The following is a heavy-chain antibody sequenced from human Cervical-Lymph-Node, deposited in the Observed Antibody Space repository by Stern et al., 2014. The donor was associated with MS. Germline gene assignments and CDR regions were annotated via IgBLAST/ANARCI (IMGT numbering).Heavy chain of an antibody. Sequence: QVQLVESGGGVVQPGRSLRLSCAASGFTFSSYGMHWVRQAPGQGLEWVAVLWYDGSNKYYADSVKGRFTISRDNSKNTLYLQMNSLRAEDTAVYYCARDPWDSSGYYVTDDYYFDYWGQGTLVTVSS. D-gene: IGHD3-22*01. J-gene: IGHJ4*02. CDR2: LWYDGSNK. V-gene: IGHV3-33*01. CDR3: ARDPWDSSGYYVTDDYYFDY. CDR1: GFTFSSYG.